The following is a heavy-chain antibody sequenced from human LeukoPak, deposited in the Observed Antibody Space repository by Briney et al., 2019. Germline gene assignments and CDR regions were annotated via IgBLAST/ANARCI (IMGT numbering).Heavy chain of an antibody. CDR1: GYTLTELS. CDR2: FDPEDGET. CDR3: YYFDY. J-gene: IGHJ4*02. Sequence: ASVKVSCKVSGYTLTELSMHWVRQAPGKGLEWMGGFDPEDGETIYAQKFQGRVTTTEDTSTDTAVYYCATKNLDSSGYPAPYYFDYWGQGTLVTVSS. D-gene: IGHD3-22*01. V-gene: IGHV1-24*01.